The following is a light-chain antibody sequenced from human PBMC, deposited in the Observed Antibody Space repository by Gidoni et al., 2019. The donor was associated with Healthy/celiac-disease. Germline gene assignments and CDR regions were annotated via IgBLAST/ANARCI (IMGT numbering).Light chain of an antibody. J-gene: IGKJ2*01. V-gene: IGKV3-20*01. CDR3: QQYGSSLYT. Sequence: EIVLTQSPGTLSLSPGERATLSCRASQSVSSSYLAWYQRKPGQAPRLLIYGASSRATGSPDRFSGSGSGTDFTLTISRLEPEDFAVYYCQQYGSSLYTFGQGTKLEIK. CDR2: GAS. CDR1: QSVSSSY.